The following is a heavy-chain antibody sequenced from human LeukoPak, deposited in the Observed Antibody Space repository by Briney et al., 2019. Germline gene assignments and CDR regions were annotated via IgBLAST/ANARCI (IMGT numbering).Heavy chain of an antibody. Sequence: ASVKASCKASGYTFTTYGISWVRQAPGQGLEWMGWISGNNDNTKYLQKLQGRLTMTTDTSTSTSYMELRNLTSDDTAVYYCARDPVHFSSGWARFDPWGQGTLVTVSS. J-gene: IGHJ5*02. V-gene: IGHV1-18*01. CDR2: ISGNNDNT. CDR1: GYTFTTYG. D-gene: IGHD6-19*01. CDR3: ARDPVHFSSGWARFDP.